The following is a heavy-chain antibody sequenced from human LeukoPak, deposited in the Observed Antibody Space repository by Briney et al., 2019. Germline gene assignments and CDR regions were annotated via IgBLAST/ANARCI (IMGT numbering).Heavy chain of an antibody. D-gene: IGHD5-18*01. J-gene: IGHJ3*02. CDR2: IYSGGST. V-gene: IGHV3-53*01. CDR3: ARVAQLWDAFDI. CDR1: GFTVSSNY. Sequence: GGSLRLSCAASGFTVSSNYMSWVRQAPGKGLEWVSIIYSGGSTYYADSVKGRFTISRDNSKNTLYLQMNSLRAEDTAVYYCARVAQLWDAFDIWGQGTMVTVSS.